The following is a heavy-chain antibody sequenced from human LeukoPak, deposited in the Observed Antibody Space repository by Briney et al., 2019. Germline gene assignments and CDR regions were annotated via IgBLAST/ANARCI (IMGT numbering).Heavy chain of an antibody. CDR2: ISAGAGST. V-gene: IGHV3-23*01. CDR1: GFTFGPYG. J-gene: IGHJ4*02. CDR3: AKHFTLSD. D-gene: IGHD3-16*01. Sequence: GGSLRLPCAASGFTFGPYGMYWVRQAPGKGLEWVSAISAGAGSTYYADSVKGRFTISRDNSKNTLYLQMNSLRADDTAVYYCAKHFTLSDWGQGTLVTVSS.